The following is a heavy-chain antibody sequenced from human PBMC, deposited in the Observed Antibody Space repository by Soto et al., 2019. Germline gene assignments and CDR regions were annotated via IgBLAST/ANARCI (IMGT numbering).Heavy chain of an antibody. V-gene: IGHV1-18*01. CDR3: ARSGAYCTSITCLFDSF. Sequence: QAQLVQSGGEVQKPGASVKVSCRASGYTFTSYGYAWVRQAPGQGLEWMGWISAYNGDTNYAQKLQDRVTLTTDTSKNTAHMELRNLGSDDTAVYYCARSGAYCTSITCLFDSFWGLGTLVTVSS. CDR1: GYTFTSYG. CDR2: ISAYNGDT. J-gene: IGHJ4*02. D-gene: IGHD2-8*01.